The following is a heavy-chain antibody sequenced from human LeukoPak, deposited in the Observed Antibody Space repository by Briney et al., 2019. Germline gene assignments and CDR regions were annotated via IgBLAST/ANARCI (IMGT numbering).Heavy chain of an antibody. D-gene: IGHD6-19*01. CDR2: IYYSGST. J-gene: IGHJ5*02. CDR1: GGSISSYY. CDR3: ARQYSSGWYGGNWFDP. V-gene: IGHV4-59*08. Sequence: SETLFLTCTVSGGSISSYYWSWIRQPPGKGLEWIGYIYYSGSTNYNPSLKSRVTISVDTSKNQFSLKLSSVAAADTAVYYCARQYSSGWYGGNWFDPWGQGTLVTVSS.